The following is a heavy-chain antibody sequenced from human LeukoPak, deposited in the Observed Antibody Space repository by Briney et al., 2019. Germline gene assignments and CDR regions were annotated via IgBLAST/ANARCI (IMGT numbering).Heavy chain of an antibody. D-gene: IGHD3-3*02. CDR1: SGSFSDYY. CDR3: ARARISGKFDT. V-gene: IGHV4-34*01. CDR2: INDSGSS. J-gene: IGHJ5*02. Sequence: PSETLSLTCAVYSGSFSDYYWTWIRQSPGNGLEWIGEINDSGSSNNNPSLKSRVTISVDTSKNQFSLKLRSVTAADAALYFCARARISGKFDTWGPGTQVTVSS.